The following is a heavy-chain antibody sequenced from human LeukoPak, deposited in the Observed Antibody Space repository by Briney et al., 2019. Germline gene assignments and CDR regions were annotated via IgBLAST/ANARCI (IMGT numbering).Heavy chain of an antibody. CDR1: GFTFSSYA. J-gene: IGHJ4*02. CDR3: AKDRAISGVGWYYFDY. D-gene: IGHD2-15*01. Sequence: TGGSLRLSCAASGFTFSSYAMNWVRQAPGKGLEWVSAISGSGGSTYYADFVKGRFTISRDNSKNTLYLQKNSLRAEDTAVYYCAKDRAISGVGWYYFDYWGQGTLVTVSS. V-gene: IGHV3-23*01. CDR2: ISGSGGST.